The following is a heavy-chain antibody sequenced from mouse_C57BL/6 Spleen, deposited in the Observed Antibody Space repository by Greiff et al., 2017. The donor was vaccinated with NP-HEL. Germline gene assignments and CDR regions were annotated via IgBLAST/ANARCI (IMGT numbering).Heavy chain of an antibody. CDR3: ARDYYGSSYDAMDY. V-gene: IGHV1-76*01. D-gene: IGHD1-1*01. Sequence: VQLQQSGAELVRPGASVKLSCKASGYTFTDYYINWVKQRPGQGLEWIARIYPGSGNTYYTEKFKGKATLTAEKSSSTAYMQLSSLTSEDSAVYFCARDYYGSSYDAMDYWGQGTSVTVSS. J-gene: IGHJ4*01. CDR1: GYTFTDYY. CDR2: IYPGSGNT.